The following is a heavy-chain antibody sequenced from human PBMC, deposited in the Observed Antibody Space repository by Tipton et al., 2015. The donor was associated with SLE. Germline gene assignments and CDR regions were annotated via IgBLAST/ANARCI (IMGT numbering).Heavy chain of an antibody. CDR1: GGSISSHY. J-gene: IGHJ3*02. V-gene: IGHV4-59*11. Sequence: TLSLTCTVSGGSISSHYWSWIRQPPGKGLEWIGYIYYSGSTNYNPSLKSRVTMSVDTSKNQFSLKLSSVTAADTAVYYCARREWLRPRGAFDIWGQGTMVTVSS. D-gene: IGHD5-12*01. CDR2: IYYSGST. CDR3: ARREWLRPRGAFDI.